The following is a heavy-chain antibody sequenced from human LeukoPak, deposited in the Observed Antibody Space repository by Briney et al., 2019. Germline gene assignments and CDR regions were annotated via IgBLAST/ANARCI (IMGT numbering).Heavy chain of an antibody. V-gene: IGHV3-23*01. CDR2: ISESGGGT. Sequence: GGSLRLSCVVSGIRLSNYGMSWVRQAPGKGLEWVSGISESGGGTNYADSVKGRFTISRDNSLNTLYLQMNSLRAEDTAVYYCAKGREVVVITTAIDYWGQGTLVTVSA. CDR1: GIRLSNYG. D-gene: IGHD3-22*01. CDR3: AKGREVVVITTAIDY. J-gene: IGHJ4*02.